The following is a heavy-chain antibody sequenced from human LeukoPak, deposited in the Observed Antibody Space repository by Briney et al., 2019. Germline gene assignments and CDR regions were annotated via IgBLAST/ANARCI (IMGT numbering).Heavy chain of an antibody. D-gene: IGHD2-15*01. CDR2: INHSGST. V-gene: IGHV4-34*01. CDR1: GGSFSGYY. J-gene: IGHJ5*02. Sequence: SETLSLTRAVYGGSFSGYYWSWIRQPPGKGLEWIGEINHSGSTNYNPSLKNRVTISVDTSKNQFSLKLSSVTAADTAVYYCARKFRYCSGGSCYSWRWFDPWGQGTLVTVSS. CDR3: ARKFRYCSGGSCYSWRWFDP.